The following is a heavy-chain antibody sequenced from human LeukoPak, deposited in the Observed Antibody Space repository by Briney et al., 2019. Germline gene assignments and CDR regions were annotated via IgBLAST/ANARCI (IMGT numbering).Heavy chain of an antibody. CDR3: AKAVVGTGTFGYKDV. V-gene: IGHV3-23*01. D-gene: IGHD1-14*01. Sequence: PGGSLRLSCAASGFTFSSYGMSWVRQAPGMGLEWVSAISGSGGSTYYADSVKGRFSISRDNSWNTLYLQMNSLRTDDTALYYCAKAVVGTGTFGYKDVWGKGTTVTISS. CDR2: ISGSGGST. CDR1: GFTFSSYG. J-gene: IGHJ6*03.